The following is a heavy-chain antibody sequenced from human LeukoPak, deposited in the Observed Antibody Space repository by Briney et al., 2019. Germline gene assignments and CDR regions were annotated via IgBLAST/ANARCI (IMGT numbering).Heavy chain of an antibody. D-gene: IGHD3-9*01. CDR1: GYTLTSYG. V-gene: IGHV1-18*01. Sequence: ASVKVSFKASGYTLTSYGISWVRQAPGQGLEWMGWISAYNGNTNYAQKLQGRVTMTTDTSTSTAYMELRSLRSDDTAVYYCARHSLRYFDWLLWDYFDYWGQGTLVTVSS. J-gene: IGHJ4*02. CDR3: ARHSLRYFDWLLWDYFDY. CDR2: ISAYNGNT.